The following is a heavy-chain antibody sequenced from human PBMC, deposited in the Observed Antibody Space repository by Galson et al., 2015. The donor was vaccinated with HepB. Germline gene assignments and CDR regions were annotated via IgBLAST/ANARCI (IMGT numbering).Heavy chain of an antibody. CDR2: IIPIFGTA. J-gene: IGHJ5*02. V-gene: IGHV1-69*13. CDR3: ARAWGAVAGPGWFDP. D-gene: IGHD6-19*01. CDR1: GGTFSSYA. Sequence: SVKVSCKASGGTFSSYAISWVRQAPGQGLEWMGGIIPIFGTANYAQKFQGRVTITADESTSTAYMELSSLRSEDTAVYYCARAWGAVAGPGWFDPWGQGTLVTVSS.